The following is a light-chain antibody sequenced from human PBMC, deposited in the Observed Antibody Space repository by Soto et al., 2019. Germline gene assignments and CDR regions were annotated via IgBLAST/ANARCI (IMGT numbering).Light chain of an antibody. Sequence: QSVLTHPASVFGSPGQSITFSCPGTSSDVGTYNSASWYQQHPGKAPKLMIYDVSNRPSGVSNRFSGSKSGNTASLTISGLQAEDEADYYCNSYTSSSTPFVFGTGTKVTVL. CDR2: DVS. J-gene: IGLJ1*01. CDR1: SSDVGTYNS. CDR3: NSYTSSSTPFV. V-gene: IGLV2-14*03.